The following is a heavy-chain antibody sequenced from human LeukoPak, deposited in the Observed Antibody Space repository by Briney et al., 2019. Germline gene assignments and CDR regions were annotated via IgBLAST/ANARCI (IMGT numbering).Heavy chain of an antibody. V-gene: IGHV3-74*01. CDR3: ARDGLAAITFDY. J-gene: IGHJ4*02. Sequence: GGSLRLSCVASGFTFSSYWMHWVRQAPGRGLVWVSHINSDGSSTTYADSVKGRFTISRDNAKNTLYLQMNSLRAEDTAVYYCARDGLAAITFDYWGQGILVTVSS. D-gene: IGHD5-24*01. CDR1: GFTFSSYW. CDR2: INSDGSST.